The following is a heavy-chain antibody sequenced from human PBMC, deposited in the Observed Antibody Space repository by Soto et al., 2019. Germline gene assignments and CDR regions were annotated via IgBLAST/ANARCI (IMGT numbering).Heavy chain of an antibody. J-gene: IGHJ5*02. CDR1: GFTFSSYS. Sequence: VQLVESGGGLVQPGGSLRLSCAASGFTFSSYSMNWIRQVPGKGLEWVSYITGSSSTTYYADSVKGRFTISRDNANNSLYLQMNSLRAEDTALYYCARDRGFRNPLDTWGQGILVTVSS. CDR3: ARDRGFRNPLDT. D-gene: IGHD3-10*01. CDR2: ITGSSSTT. V-gene: IGHV3-48*01.